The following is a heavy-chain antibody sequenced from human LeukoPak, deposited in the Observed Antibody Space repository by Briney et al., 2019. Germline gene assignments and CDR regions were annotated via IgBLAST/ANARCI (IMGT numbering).Heavy chain of an antibody. CDR3: ARQLGGSCYSGTRQCKNWFDP. Sequence: GESLKISCKGSGYSFTSYWIGWVRQMPGKGLEWMGIIYPGDSDTRYSPSFQDQVTISADKSISTAYLQWSSLKASDTAMYYCARQLGGSCYSGTRQCKNWFDPWGQGTLVTVSS. V-gene: IGHV5-51*01. CDR2: IYPGDSDT. CDR1: GYSFTSYW. J-gene: IGHJ5*02. D-gene: IGHD2-15*01.